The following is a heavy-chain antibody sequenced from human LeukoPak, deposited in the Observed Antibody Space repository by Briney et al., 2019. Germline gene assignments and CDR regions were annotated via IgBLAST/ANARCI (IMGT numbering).Heavy chain of an antibody. D-gene: IGHD6-13*01. CDR2: ISSNGGST. V-gene: IGHV3-64*01. J-gene: IGHJ4*02. CDR1: GINFNTYA. CDR3: ARVLGIAAAGYSDY. Sequence: GGSLRLSCAASGINFNTYAMHWVRQAPGKGLEYVSAISSNGGSTYYANSVKGRFTISRDNSKNTLYLQMGSLRAEDMAVYYCARVLGIAAAGYSDYWGQGTLVTVSS.